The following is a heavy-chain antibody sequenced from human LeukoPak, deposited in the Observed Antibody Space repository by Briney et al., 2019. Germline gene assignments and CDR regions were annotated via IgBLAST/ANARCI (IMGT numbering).Heavy chain of an antibody. CDR3: ARDRLGYCTNGVCYPYYFDY. V-gene: IGHV4-59*01. Sequence: SETLSLTCTVSGGSIISYYWSWIRQPPGKGLEWIGYIYYSGSTNYNPSLKSRVTISVDTSKNQFSLKLSSVTAADTAVYYCARDRLGYCTNGVCYPYYFDYWGQGTLVTVSS. CDR1: GGSIISYY. CDR2: IYYSGST. J-gene: IGHJ4*02. D-gene: IGHD2-8*01.